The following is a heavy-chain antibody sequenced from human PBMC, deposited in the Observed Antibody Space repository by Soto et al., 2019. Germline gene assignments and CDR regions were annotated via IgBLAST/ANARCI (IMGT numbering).Heavy chain of an antibody. CDR3: TSTAQTGYFYGYRHGLFDI. CDR2: IKSKSDGGTT. V-gene: IGHV3-15*01. J-gene: IGHJ3*02. D-gene: IGHD3-22*01. Sequence: TGGSLRLSCAASGFTVSSNYMSWVRQAPGKGLEWIGRIKSKSDGGTTDYAAPVKGRFTISRDDSRNRVYLQMNSLTTEDTAVYHCTSTAQTGYFYGYRHGLFDIWGQGTMVTVSS. CDR1: GFTVSSNY.